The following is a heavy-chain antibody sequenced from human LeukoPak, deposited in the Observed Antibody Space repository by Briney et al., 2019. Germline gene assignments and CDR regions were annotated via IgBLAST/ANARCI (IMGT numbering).Heavy chain of an antibody. J-gene: IGHJ1*01. V-gene: IGHV1-69*13. CDR2: IIPIFGTA. CDR3: ASVSEMATDGYFQH. D-gene: IGHD5-24*01. Sequence: SVTVSCTASGGTFSSYAISWVRQAPGQGLEWMGGIIPIFGTANYAQKFQGRVTITADESTSTAYMELSSLRSEDTAVYYCASVSEMATDGYFQHWGQGTLVTVSS. CDR1: GGTFSSYA.